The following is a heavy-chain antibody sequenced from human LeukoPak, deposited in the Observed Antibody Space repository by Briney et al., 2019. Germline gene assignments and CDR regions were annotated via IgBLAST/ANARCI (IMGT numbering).Heavy chain of an antibody. CDR3: TRGPRNDP. J-gene: IGHJ5*02. D-gene: IGHD1-14*01. Sequence: ASVTVSFTASGYTFTGYYMHWVRQAPGQGVEGMGWMHPNSGDTDYAQKFQGRVTMTRDTSINTVYMELSSLRSEDTAVYYCTRGPRNDPWGQGTLVTVSS. V-gene: IGHV1-2*02. CDR2: MHPNSGDT. CDR1: GYTFTGYY.